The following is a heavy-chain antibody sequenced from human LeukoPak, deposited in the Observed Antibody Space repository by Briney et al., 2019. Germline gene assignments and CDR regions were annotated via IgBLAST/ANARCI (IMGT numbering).Heavy chain of an antibody. CDR3: VREPRSYYDFWSGYPYYYGMDV. CDR1: GYTFTSYD. CDR2: MNPNSGNT. J-gene: IGHJ6*02. V-gene: IGHV1-8*01. D-gene: IGHD3-3*01. Sequence: ASVKVSCKASGYTFTSYDINWVRQATGQGLEWMGWMNPNSGNTGYAQKFQGRVTMTRNTSISTAYMELSSLRSEDTGVYYCVREPRSYYDFWSGYPYYYGMDVWGQGTTVTVSS.